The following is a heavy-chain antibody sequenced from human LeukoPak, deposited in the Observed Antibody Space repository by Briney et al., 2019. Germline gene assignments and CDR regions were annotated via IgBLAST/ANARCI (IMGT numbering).Heavy chain of an antibody. CDR1: GGSISSGDYY. J-gene: IGHJ4*02. Sequence: SQTLSLTCTVSGGSISSGDYYWSWIRQPPGKGLEWIGYIYYSGSTYYNPSFRSRVTISVDTSKNQFSLKLSSVTAADTAVYYCARRIVGATIDYWGQGTLVTVSS. V-gene: IGHV4-30-4*01. CDR2: IYYSGST. CDR3: ARRIVGATIDY. D-gene: IGHD1-26*01.